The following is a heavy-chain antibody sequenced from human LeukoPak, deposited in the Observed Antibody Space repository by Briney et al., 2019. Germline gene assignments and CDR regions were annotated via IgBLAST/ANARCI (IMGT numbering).Heavy chain of an antibody. CDR2: ISYDGSNK. D-gene: IGHD6-13*01. Sequence: GGSLRLSCAASGFTFSSYAMHWVRQAPGKGLEWVAVISYDGSNKYYADSVKGRFTISRDNSKNTLYLQMNSLRAEDTAVYYCARGGSQLVHGAFDIWGQGTMVTVSS. CDR1: GFTFSSYA. V-gene: IGHV3-30-3*01. CDR3: ARGGSQLVHGAFDI. J-gene: IGHJ3*02.